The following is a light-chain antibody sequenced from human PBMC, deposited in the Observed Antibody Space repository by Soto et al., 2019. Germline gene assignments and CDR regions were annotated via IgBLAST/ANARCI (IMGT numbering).Light chain of an antibody. CDR3: CSYAGTNTWV. CDR2: EVT. Sequence: QSALTQPASVSGSPGQSITISCTGTSSDVGSHNFVSWYQQRPGKAPKLMIFEVTKRPSGVSNRFSASKSGNTASLTISGVPAEDEAYYYCCSYAGTNTWVFGGGTKLTVL. CDR1: SSDVGSHNF. J-gene: IGLJ3*02. V-gene: IGLV2-23*02.